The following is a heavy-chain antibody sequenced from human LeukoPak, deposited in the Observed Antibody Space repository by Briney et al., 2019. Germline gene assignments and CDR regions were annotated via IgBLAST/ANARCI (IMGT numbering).Heavy chain of an antibody. D-gene: IGHD2-15*01. CDR1: GYPLTGYY. J-gene: IGHJ4*02. CDR2: INPNSGDT. Sequence: ASVKVSCKPSGYPLTGYYIHWVRQAPGQGLEWMGWINPNSGDTLYAQKFQGRVTMTRDTSISTAYMELSRLRSDDTAVYYCARDRGDCSGTSCLLYDYWGQGTLVTVSS. V-gene: IGHV1-2*02. CDR3: ARDRGDCSGTSCLLYDY.